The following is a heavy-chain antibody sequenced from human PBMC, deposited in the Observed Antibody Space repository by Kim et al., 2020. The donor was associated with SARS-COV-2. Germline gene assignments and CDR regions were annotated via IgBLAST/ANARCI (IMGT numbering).Heavy chain of an antibody. J-gene: IGHJ4*02. CDR3: ATKLLAGTDY. CDR2: IYYSGNT. CDR1: GGSISSYY. D-gene: IGHD6-19*01. V-gene: IGHV4-59*01. Sequence: SETLSLTCTVSGGSISSYYWSWIRQPPGKGLEWIGYIYYSGNTNYNRSLKSRVTISLDTSRNQFSLKLSSVTAADTAVYYCATKLLAGTDYWGQGTLVTVSS.